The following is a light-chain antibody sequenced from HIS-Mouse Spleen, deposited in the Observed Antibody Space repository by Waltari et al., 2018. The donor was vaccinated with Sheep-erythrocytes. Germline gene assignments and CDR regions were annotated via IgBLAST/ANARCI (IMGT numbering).Light chain of an antibody. CDR2: DVS. Sequence: QSALTQPRSVSGSPGPSVTISCTGTSSDVGGYNSFSWYQQHPGKAPKLMIYDVSKRPSGVPDRFSGSKSGNTASLTISGLQAEDEADYYCCSYAGSYNHVFATGTKVTVL. J-gene: IGLJ1*01. CDR1: SSDVGGYNS. V-gene: IGLV2-11*01. CDR3: CSYAGSYNHV.